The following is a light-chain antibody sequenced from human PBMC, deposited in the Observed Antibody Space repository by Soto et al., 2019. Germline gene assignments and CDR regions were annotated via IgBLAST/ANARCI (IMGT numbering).Light chain of an antibody. J-gene: IGKJ1*01. CDR3: QQYGSSPQT. CDR1: QSVGSTH. CDR2: GTS. Sequence: EIVLTQSPGTLSLSPGERATLSCRASQSVGSTHLAWYQQKPGQAPRLLIYGTSTRASGIPDRFSGSGSGTDFTLTITRLEPEDFAVYYCQQYGSSPQTFGQGTKVEIK. V-gene: IGKV3-20*01.